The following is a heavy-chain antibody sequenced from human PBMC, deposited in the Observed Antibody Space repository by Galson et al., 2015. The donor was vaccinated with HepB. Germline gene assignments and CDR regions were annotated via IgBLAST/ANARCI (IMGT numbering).Heavy chain of an antibody. CDR1: GFTFSSYS. D-gene: IGHD6-19*01. CDR2: ISSSSSYI. CDR3: ATGQVIAVAGTQDY. Sequence: SLRLSCAASGFTFSSYSMNWVRQAPGKGLEWVSSISSSSSYIYYADSVKGRFTISRDNAKNSLYLQMNSLRAEDTAVYYCATGQVIAVAGTQDYWGQGTLVTVSS. V-gene: IGHV3-21*04. J-gene: IGHJ4*02.